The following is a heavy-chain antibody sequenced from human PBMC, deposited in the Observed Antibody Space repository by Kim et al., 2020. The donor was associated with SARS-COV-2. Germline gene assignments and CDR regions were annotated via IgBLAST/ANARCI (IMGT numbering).Heavy chain of an antibody. D-gene: IGHD3-3*01. J-gene: IGHJ4*02. V-gene: IGHV3-64D*06. Sequence: GGSLRLSCSASGFTFSSYAMHWVRQAPGKGLEYVSAISSNGGSTYYADSVKGRFTISRDNSKNTLYLQMSSLRAEDTAVYYCVKDLRHHRVFVLRFLEWLLPYLDYWGQGTLVTVSS. CDR2: ISSNGGST. CDR1: GFTFSSYA. CDR3: VKDLRHHRVFVLRFLEWLLPYLDY.